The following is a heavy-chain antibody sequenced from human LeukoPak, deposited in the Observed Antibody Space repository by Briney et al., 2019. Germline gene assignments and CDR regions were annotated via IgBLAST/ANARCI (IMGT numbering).Heavy chain of an antibody. V-gene: IGHV1-8*01. CDR2: MNNNSGNT. D-gene: IGHD6-19*01. CDR3: ARLRDNSGWYEDY. CDR1: GYTFTSYD. Sequence: ASVKVSCKASGYTFTSYDINWVRQATGQRLEWMGWMNNNSGNTGYAQKFQGRVTMTRNTSISTAYIELSSLRSEDTAVYYCARLRDNSGWYEDYWGQGTLVTVSS. J-gene: IGHJ4*02.